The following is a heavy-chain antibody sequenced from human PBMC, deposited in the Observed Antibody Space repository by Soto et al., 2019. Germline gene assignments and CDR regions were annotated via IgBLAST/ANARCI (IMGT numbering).Heavy chain of an antibody. V-gene: IGHV1-18*01. J-gene: IGHJ3*02. D-gene: IGHD3-22*01. CDR2: ISAYNGNT. CDR1: GYTFTSYG. CDR3: AREGSVSSGYYSEPDALDI. Sequence: ASVKISCKASGYTFTSYGISWVRQAPGQGLEWMGWISAYNGNTNYAQKLQGRVTMTTDTSTSTAYMELRSLRSDDTAVYYCAREGSVSSGYYSEPDALDIWGQGTMVTVSS.